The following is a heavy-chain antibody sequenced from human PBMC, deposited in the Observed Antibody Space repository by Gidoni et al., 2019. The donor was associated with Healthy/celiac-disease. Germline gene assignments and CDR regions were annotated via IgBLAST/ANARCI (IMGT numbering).Heavy chain of an antibody. CDR1: GYTLTELS. CDR2: FDPEDGET. J-gene: IGHJ5*02. V-gene: IGHV1-24*01. D-gene: IGHD1-26*01. Sequence: QVQLVQSGAEVKKPGASVKVSCKVSGYTLTELSMHWVRQAPGTGLEWMGGFDPEDGETIYAQKFQGRVTMTEDTSTDTAYMELSSLRSEDTAVYYCATDPKVGGSYDGWFDPWGQGTLVTVSS. CDR3: ATDPKVGGSYDGWFDP.